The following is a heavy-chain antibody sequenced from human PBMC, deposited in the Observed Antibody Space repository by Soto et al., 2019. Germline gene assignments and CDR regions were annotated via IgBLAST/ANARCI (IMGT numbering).Heavy chain of an antibody. CDR2: IIPTFGTA. CDR1: GGTFSSYA. J-gene: IGHJ6*02. V-gene: IGHV1-69*13. CDR3: ASEMYAIRNYYYGMDV. Sequence: GASVKVSCKASGGTFSSYAISWVRQAPGQGLEWMGGIIPTFGTANYAQKFQGRVTITADESTSTAYMELSSLRSEDTAVYYCASEMYAIRNYYYGMDVWGQGTTVTVSS. D-gene: IGHD2-8*01.